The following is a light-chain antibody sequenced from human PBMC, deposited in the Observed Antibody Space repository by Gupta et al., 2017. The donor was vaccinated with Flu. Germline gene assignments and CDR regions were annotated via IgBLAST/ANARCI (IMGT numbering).Light chain of an antibody. CDR2: SNN. CDR1: NSKIGGNT. V-gene: IGLV1-44*01. CDR3: AAWDDSRNGWI. Sequence: RVTISCSGSNSKIGGNTVAWYQQLPGTAPKLLIYSNNRRPSGVPDRFSGSKSGTSASLAISGLQAEDEADYYCAAWDDSRNGWIFGGGTKLTVL. J-gene: IGLJ2*01.